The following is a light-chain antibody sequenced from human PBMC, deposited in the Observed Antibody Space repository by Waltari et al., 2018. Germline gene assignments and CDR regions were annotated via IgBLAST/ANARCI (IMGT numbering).Light chain of an antibody. CDR3: AAWDDSMNGHWV. CDR2: RSD. CDR1: TSNIGNNV. J-gene: IGLJ3*02. Sequence: QSVLTQPPSASATPGQRVTISCSGTTSNIGNNVVNWYQQLPGKAPKLLIYRSDQRPAGVPDRVSGSKSGSSASLAISGLQSEDEADYYCAAWDDSMNGHWVFGGGTKVTVL. V-gene: IGLV1-44*01.